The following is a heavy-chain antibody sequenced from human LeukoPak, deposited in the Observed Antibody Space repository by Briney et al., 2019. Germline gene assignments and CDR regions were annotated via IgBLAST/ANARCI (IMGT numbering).Heavy chain of an antibody. CDR3: AREPKTGYYDVLPFDY. J-gene: IGHJ4*01. V-gene: IGHV4-61*02. CDR2: IYSSGST. D-gene: IGHD3-9*01. Sequence: SESLSLTCTVSGGSINSANYYWSWIRQPAGKGLEWIGRIYSSGSTNYSPSLESRLSISVDTSKNQFSLKLTSVTAADTAVYYCAREPKTGYYDVLPFDYWGQEPSSPSPQ. CDR1: GGSINSANYY.